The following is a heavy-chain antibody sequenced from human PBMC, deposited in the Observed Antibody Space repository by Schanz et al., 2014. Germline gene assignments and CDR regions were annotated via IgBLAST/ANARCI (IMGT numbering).Heavy chain of an antibody. J-gene: IGHJ5*02. V-gene: IGHV4-4*07. Sequence: QVQLHESGPGLVKPSETLSLTCTVSGDSISNYYWSWIRQPAGKGLEWIGRIYTNGSTKYNPSLKTSVTMSAAPSKSQFSRMVTSVTAADTAVYYCARGGYCSRTSCYFKGGWFDPWGQGTLVTVSS. CDR1: GDSISNYY. CDR2: IYTNGST. CDR3: ARGGYCSRTSCYFKGGWFDP. D-gene: IGHD2-2*01.